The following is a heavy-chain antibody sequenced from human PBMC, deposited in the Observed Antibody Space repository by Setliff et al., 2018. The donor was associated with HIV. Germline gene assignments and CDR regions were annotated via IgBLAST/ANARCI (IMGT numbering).Heavy chain of an antibody. V-gene: IGHV4-4*09. J-gene: IGHJ4*02. CDR2: IYSNGIT. CDR1: GGSIGVDC. D-gene: IGHD5-12*01. CDR3: ARLPRGPWRWDY. Sequence: TSETLSLTCTVPGGSIGVDCWSWIRQPPGKGLEWIGYIYSNGITRYNPSLKSRVTISLDTSKIEFSLTLKSVTAADTAIYYCARLPRGPWRWDYWGRECWSPSPQ.